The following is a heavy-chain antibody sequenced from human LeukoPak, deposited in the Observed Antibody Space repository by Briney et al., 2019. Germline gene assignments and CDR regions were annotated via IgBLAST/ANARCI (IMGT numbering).Heavy chain of an antibody. CDR3: ASTMAARRRGYYYMDV. CDR1: GYTFTSYD. Sequence: GASVKVSCTASGYTFTSYDSNWVRQATGQGHEWMGWMNPNSGNTGYAQKFQGRVTMTRNTSISTAYMELSSLRSEDTAVYYCASTMAARRRGYYYMDVWGKGTTVTVSS. V-gene: IGHV1-8*01. CDR2: MNPNSGNT. D-gene: IGHD6-6*01. J-gene: IGHJ6*03.